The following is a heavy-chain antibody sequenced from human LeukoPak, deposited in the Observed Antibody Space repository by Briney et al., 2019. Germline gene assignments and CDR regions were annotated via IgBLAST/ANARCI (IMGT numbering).Heavy chain of an antibody. V-gene: IGHV3-30*18. D-gene: IGHD6-13*01. CDR3: AKDFRIAAAGTATDYFDY. Sequence: GSLRLSCAASGFSFSDYYMIWIRQAPGKGLEWVAAMSYDGSNKYYADSVKGRFTISRDSSKNTLYLQMNSLRAEDTALYYCAKDFRIAAAGTATDYFDYWGQGTLVTVSS. CDR1: GFSFSDYY. CDR2: MSYDGSNK. J-gene: IGHJ4*02.